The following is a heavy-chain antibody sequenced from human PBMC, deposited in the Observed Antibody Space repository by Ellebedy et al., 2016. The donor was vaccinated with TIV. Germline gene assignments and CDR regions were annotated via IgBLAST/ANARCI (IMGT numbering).Heavy chain of an antibody. D-gene: IGHD6-13*01. CDR1: GYTFTNYW. CDR2: IYPGDSDT. CDR3: ARSMAASGYDAFDI. J-gene: IGHJ3*02. Sequence: GESLKISCKGSGYTFTNYWIGWVRQMPGKGLEWMGIIYPGDSDTRYSPSFQGQVIISADKSISAAYLQWNSRKASDTAMYFCARSMAASGYDAFDIWGQGKMVTVSS. V-gene: IGHV5-51*01.